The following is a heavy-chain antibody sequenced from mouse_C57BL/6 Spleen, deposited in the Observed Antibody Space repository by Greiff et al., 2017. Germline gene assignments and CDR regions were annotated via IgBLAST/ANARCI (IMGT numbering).Heavy chain of an antibody. CDR1: GFSLTSYG. J-gene: IGHJ1*03. CDR2: IWSGGST. Sequence: VQLQESGPGLVQPSQSLSITCTVSGFSLTSYGVHWVRQSPGTGLEWMGVIWSGGSTDYNAAFISKVNINEDMSRSQFFFKMNSLQADDTAIYYCARNGPTVVPGVWGTGTTVTVSS. CDR3: ARNGPTVVPGV. V-gene: IGHV2-2*01. D-gene: IGHD1-1*01.